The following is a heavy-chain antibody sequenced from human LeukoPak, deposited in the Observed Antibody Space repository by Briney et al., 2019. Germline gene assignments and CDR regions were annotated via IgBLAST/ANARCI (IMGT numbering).Heavy chain of an antibody. CDR1: EYTFTAYY. Sequence: ASAKVSCKTSEYTFTAYYIHWVRQAPGLGLEWMGWIDPSSGATYYAQKFQGRVTMTRDTSTDTAYMDLSRLRSDDTAIYYCARVRYNWNYVYFEYWGQGTLLTVSS. V-gene: IGHV1-2*02. D-gene: IGHD1-7*01. CDR2: IDPSSGAT. J-gene: IGHJ4*02. CDR3: ARVRYNWNYVYFEY.